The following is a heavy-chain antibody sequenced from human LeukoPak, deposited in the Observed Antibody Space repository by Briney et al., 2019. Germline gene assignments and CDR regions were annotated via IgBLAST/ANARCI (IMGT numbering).Heavy chain of an antibody. V-gene: IGHV3-7*01. CDR1: GFTFSDYW. CDR2: IKQDGGEK. CDR3: VRGPYSGYNFFDY. J-gene: IGHJ4*02. D-gene: IGHD5-12*01. Sequence: GGSLRLSCAASGFTFSDYWMSWVRQAPGKGLEWVANIKQDGGEKNYVDSVKGRFTISRDNAKNSLYLQMNSLRVEDTALYYCVRGPYSGYNFFDYWGQGTLVTVSS.